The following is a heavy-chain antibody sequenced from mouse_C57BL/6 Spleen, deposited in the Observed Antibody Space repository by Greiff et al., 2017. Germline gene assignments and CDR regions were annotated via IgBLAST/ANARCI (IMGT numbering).Heavy chain of an antibody. CDR3: TRTYGSSYGWYFDV. CDR1: GFTFSDAW. J-gene: IGHJ1*03. CDR2: IRNKANNHAT. D-gene: IGHD1-1*01. Sequence: EVMLVESGGGLVQPGGSMKLSCAASGFTFSDAWMDWVRQSPEKGLEWVAEIRNKANNHATYYAESVKGRFTISRDDSKSSVYLQMNSLRAEDTGIYYCTRTYGSSYGWYFDVWGTGTTVTVSS. V-gene: IGHV6-6*01.